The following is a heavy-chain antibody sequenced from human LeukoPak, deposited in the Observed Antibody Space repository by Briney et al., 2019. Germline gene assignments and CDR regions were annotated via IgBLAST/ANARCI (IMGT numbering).Heavy chain of an antibody. J-gene: IGHJ4*02. CDR1: GFTFNSYA. D-gene: IGHD3-22*01. Sequence: GGSLRLSCAASGFTFNSYAMSWVRQAPGKGLEWVASITDSGESTFYADSVKGRFTISRDNSKNTLFLQTNSLRAEDTALFYCAKGRDSSGRSSDSWGQGTLVTVSS. CDR3: AKGRDSSGRSSDS. V-gene: IGHV3-23*01. CDR2: ITDSGEST.